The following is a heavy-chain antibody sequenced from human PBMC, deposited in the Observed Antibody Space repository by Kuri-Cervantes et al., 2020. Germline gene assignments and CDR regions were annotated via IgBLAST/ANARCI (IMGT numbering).Heavy chain of an antibody. CDR2: INPNSGGT. D-gene: IGHD3-10*01. J-gene: IGHJ4*02. CDR3: ARDRGIIPLIDY. CDR1: GYTFTNYY. V-gene: IGHV1-2*02. Sequence: ASVKVSCKASGYTFTNYYMHWVRQSPGQGLEWMGSINPNSGGTNYAQKFQGRVTMTRDTSISTAYKELSRLRSDDTAVYYCARDRGIIPLIDYWGQGTLVTVSS.